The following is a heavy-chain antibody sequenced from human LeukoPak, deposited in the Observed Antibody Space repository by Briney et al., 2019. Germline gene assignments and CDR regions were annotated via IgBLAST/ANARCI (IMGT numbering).Heavy chain of an antibody. V-gene: IGHV3-66*01. Sequence: GGSLRLSCAASGFTVSSDYMSWVRQAPGKGLEWVSVIYSGGNTYYADSVKGRFTISRDNSKNTLFLQMNSLRAEDTAVYYCAAGPYDSSGYPILGWFDPWGQGTLVTVSS. D-gene: IGHD3-22*01. CDR2: IYSGGNT. CDR1: GFTVSSDY. J-gene: IGHJ5*02. CDR3: AAGPYDSSGYPILGWFDP.